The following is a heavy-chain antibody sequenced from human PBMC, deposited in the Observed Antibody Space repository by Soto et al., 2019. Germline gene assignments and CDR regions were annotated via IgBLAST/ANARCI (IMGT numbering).Heavy chain of an antibody. Sequence: SETLCLTCTGSGGPISRSCYYWGRVRQAPGKGLEWVGSIYYSGSTYYNPSLKSRVTISVDTSKNRFSLKLSSVTAADTAVYYCARQENDSSGYFDYWGQGTLVTVSS. J-gene: IGHJ4*02. CDR2: IYYSGST. CDR3: ARQENDSSGYFDY. CDR1: GGPISRSCYY. V-gene: IGHV4-39*01. D-gene: IGHD3-22*01.